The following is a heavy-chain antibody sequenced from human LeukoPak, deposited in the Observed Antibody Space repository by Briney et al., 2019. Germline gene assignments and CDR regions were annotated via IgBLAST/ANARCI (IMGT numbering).Heavy chain of an antibody. CDR2: TNHSAST. V-gene: IGHV4-34*01. D-gene: IGHD3-10*01. Sequence: SETLSLTCAVHGVSFSGYYWRWIRKPPGKGLEWIGETNHSASTNYNPSLKSRVTISVDTSKNQSSLKLSSVTAADTAVYYCARAGGFGESYYYNGMDVWGKGTTVTVSS. J-gene: IGHJ6*04. CDR3: ARAGGFGESYYYNGMDV. CDR1: GVSFSGYY.